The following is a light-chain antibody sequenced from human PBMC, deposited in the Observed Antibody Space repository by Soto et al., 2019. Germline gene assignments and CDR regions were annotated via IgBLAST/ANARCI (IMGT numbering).Light chain of an antibody. CDR2: AAS. CDR3: QQSHSFPIT. Sequence: DIQMTQSPSSVSASVGARVTITCRASQVISSRLAWYQQKPGQAPNLLIYAASSLQSGVPSRFRGSGSETDFTLTIGSLQPEDFATYYCQQSHSFPITFGGGTKVEIK. V-gene: IGKV1-12*01. CDR1: QVISSR. J-gene: IGKJ4*01.